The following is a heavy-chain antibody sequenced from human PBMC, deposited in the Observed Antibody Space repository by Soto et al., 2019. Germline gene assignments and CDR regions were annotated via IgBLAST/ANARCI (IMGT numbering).Heavy chain of an antibody. CDR3: AQISRYRSRLSWGNYHYYGLDV. J-gene: IGHJ6*02. V-gene: IGHV2-26*01. D-gene: IGHD3-3*01. Sequence: QVTLKESGPVLVKPTETLTLTCTVSGFSLNTATMGVSWIRQPPGKALEWLAHIFSNDEKSYSTSLRNRLTISKDTSESQVVLTMSNMDPVDTATFYCAQISRYRSRLSWGNYHYYGLDVWGQGTTVTVSS. CDR1: GFSLNTATMG. CDR2: IFSNDEK.